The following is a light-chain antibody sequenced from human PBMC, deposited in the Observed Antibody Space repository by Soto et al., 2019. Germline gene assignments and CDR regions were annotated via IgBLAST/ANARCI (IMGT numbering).Light chain of an antibody. V-gene: IGKV3-20*01. Sequence: EIVLTQSPGTLSLSPGERATLSCRASQSVSSSFLAWYQQRPGQAPRLLIFGASYRATGIPDRFSGTGSGTDFTLTISKLEPEDFAVYSCQHYGNSPPEYTFGPGTKVD. CDR1: QSVSSSF. J-gene: IGKJ3*01. CDR3: QHYGNSPPEYT. CDR2: GAS.